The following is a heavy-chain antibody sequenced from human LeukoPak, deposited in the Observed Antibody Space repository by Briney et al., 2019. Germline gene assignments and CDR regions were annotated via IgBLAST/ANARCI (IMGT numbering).Heavy chain of an antibody. D-gene: IGHD6-19*01. CDR1: GGSFSGYY. CDR3: ARDGSSGWAPRFDY. J-gene: IGHJ4*02. CDR2: INHSGST. Sequence: SETLSLTCAVYGGSFSGYYWSWIRQPPGKGLEWIGEINHSGSTNYNPSLKSRVTISVDTSKNQFSLKLSSVTAADTAVYYCARDGSSGWAPRFDYWGQGTLVTVSS. V-gene: IGHV4-34*01.